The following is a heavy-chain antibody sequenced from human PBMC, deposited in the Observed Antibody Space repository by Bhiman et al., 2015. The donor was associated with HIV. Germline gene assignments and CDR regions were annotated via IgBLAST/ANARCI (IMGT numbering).Heavy chain of an antibody. D-gene: IGHD2-15*01. Sequence: VQLVESGGGLVKPGGSLRLSCAASGFTFSSYIMNWVRQAPGKGLEWVALISYDGSNKYYADSVKGRFAISRDTSKNTLHLQMNSLRAEDTAVYYCARDGCSGGSCYSAYYYYYMDVWAKGPRSPSP. CDR3: ARDGCSGGSCYSAYYYYYMDV. CDR1: GFTFSSYI. V-gene: IGHV3-30*03. J-gene: IGHJ6*03. CDR2: ISYDGSNK.